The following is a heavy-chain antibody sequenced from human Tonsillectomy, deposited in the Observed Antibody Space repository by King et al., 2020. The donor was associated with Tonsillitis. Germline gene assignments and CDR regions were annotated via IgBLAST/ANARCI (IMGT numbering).Heavy chain of an antibody. Sequence: VQLVESGGGLVKPGGSLRLSCAASGFTFSSYSMNWVRQAPGKGLEWVSSISLSGSYIYYADSMKGRFTISRDNAKNSLYLQMNSLRAEDTAVYYCARDSGESSGYEGIYYYYYMDVWGKGTTVTVSS. J-gene: IGHJ6*03. CDR2: ISLSGSYI. D-gene: IGHD3-22*01. CDR3: ARDSGESSGYEGIYYYYYMDV. V-gene: IGHV3-21*01. CDR1: GFTFSSYS.